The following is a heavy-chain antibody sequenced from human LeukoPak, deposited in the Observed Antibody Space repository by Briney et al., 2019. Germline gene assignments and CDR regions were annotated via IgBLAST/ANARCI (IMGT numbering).Heavy chain of an antibody. D-gene: IGHD6-13*01. J-gene: IGHJ4*02. CDR3: ASGGYSSSGDY. CDR1: GGSFSGYY. V-gene: IGHV4-34*01. CDR2: INHSGST. Sequence: SETLSLTCAVYGGSFSGYYWSWIRQPPGKGLEWIGEINHSGSTNYNPSLKSRVTMSVDTSKNQFSLKLSSVTAADTAVYYCASGGYSSSGDYWGQGTLVTVSS.